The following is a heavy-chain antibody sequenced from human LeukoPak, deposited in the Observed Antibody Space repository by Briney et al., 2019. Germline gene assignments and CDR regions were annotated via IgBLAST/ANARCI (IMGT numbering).Heavy chain of an antibody. J-gene: IGHJ4*02. CDR3: AKCGIAAAGSRYYFDY. CDR2: ISGSGGNT. V-gene: IGHV3-23*01. CDR1: GFTFSSYA. Sequence: PGGSLRLSCAASGFTFSSYAMSWVRQAPGKGLEWVSAISGSGGNTYYADSVKGRFTISRDNSKNTLYLQTNSLRAEDTAVYYCAKCGIAAAGSRYYFDYWGQGTLVTVSS. D-gene: IGHD6-13*01.